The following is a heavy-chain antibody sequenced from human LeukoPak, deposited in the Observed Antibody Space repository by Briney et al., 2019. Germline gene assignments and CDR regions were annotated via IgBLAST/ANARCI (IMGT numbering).Heavy chain of an antibody. CDR1: GFTFSTYA. J-gene: IGHJ3*01. Sequence: GGSLRLSCSASGFTFSTYAMRWVRQAPGKGLEYVSVISNNGDSTYYADSVKGRFTISRDNSKNTLYLQMSSLRAEDTAVYYCVRSDVWGQGTMVTVSS. CDR3: VRSDV. V-gene: IGHV3-64D*06. CDR2: ISNNGDST.